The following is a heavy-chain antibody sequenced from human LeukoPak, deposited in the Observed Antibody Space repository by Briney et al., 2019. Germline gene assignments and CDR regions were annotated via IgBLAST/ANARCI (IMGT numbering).Heavy chain of an antibody. J-gene: IGHJ4*02. CDR2: INPNSGGT. CDR1: GYTFTGYY. D-gene: IGHD6-13*01. Sequence: GASVKVSCKASGYTFTGYYMHWGRQAPGQGLEWMGWINPNSGGTNYAQKFQGRVTMTRATSISTAYMELSRLRSDDTAVYYCAPRAAAAGTAFDYWGQGTLVTVSS. V-gene: IGHV1-2*02. CDR3: APRAAAAGTAFDY.